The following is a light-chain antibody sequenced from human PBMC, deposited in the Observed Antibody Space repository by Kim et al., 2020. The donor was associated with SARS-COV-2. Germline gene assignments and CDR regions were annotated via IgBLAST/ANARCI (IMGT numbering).Light chain of an antibody. CDR1: KLGDKY. CDR2: QDS. J-gene: IGLJ2*01. CDR3: QAWDSSTVV. Sequence: VSPGQTAIITCSGDKLGDKYACWYQQKPGQSPVVVIHQDSKRPSGIPERFSGSNSGNTATLTISGTQAMDEADYYCQAWDSSTVVFGGGTQLTVL. V-gene: IGLV3-1*01.